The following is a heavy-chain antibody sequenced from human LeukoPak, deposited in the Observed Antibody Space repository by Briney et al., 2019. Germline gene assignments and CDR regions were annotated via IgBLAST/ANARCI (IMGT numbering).Heavy chain of an antibody. CDR3: ARAPLPYCSSTSCNLGYNWFDP. J-gene: IGHJ5*02. D-gene: IGHD2-2*01. CDR1: GYTFTGYY. CDR2: INRNSGGT. Sequence: ASVKVSCKASGYTFTGYYMHWVRQAPGQGLEWMGWINRNSGGTNYAQKFQGRVTMTRDTSISTAYMELSRLRSDDTAVYYCARAPLPYCSSTSCNLGYNWFDPWGQGTLVTVSS. V-gene: IGHV1-2*02.